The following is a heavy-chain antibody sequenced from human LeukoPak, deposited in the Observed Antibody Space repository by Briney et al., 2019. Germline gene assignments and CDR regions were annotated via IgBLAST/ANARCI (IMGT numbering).Heavy chain of an antibody. CDR2: IWYDEDAK. CDR1: GFTFSDCH. D-gene: IGHD2-15*01. V-gene: IGHV3-33*01. Sequence: GGSLRLSCAASGFTFSDCHIHWVRQAPGKGLDWVALIWYDEDAKFYADSVKGRFTISRDNSKDTLYLQMNSLGVEDTAVYYCARERGGDAFDIWGQGTMVTVSS. J-gene: IGHJ3*02. CDR3: ARERGGDAFDI.